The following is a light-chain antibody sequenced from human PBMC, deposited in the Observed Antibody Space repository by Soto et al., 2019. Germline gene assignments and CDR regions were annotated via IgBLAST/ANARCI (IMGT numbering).Light chain of an antibody. J-gene: IGKJ1*01. CDR2: GAS. CDR1: QSVSTN. Sequence: EIVLTQSPAALSVSPGERATLSCRASQSVSTNLAWYQQRPGQAPRLLIYGASTRATGVPARFSGSESGTEFTLTISSVRSEDCAIYYCQQYNNWPRTFGQGTKVGIK. V-gene: IGKV3-15*01. CDR3: QQYNNWPRT.